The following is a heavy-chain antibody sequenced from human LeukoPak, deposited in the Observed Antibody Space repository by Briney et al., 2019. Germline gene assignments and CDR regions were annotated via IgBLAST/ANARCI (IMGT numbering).Heavy chain of an antibody. CDR2: ISYDGSNK. J-gene: IGHJ4*02. CDR1: GFTFSSYA. CDR3: ARDRGSYPEYHFDY. Sequence: PGRSLRLSCAASGFTFSSYAMHWVRQAPGKGLEWVAVISYDGSNKYYADSVKGRFTISRDNSKNTLYLQMNSLRAEDTAVYYCARDRGSYPEYHFDYWGQGTLVTVSS. D-gene: IGHD1-26*01. V-gene: IGHV3-30*04.